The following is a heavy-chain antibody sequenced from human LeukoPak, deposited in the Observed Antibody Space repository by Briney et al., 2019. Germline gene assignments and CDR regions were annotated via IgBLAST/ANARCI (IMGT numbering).Heavy chain of an antibody. CDR3: ARPTVAGTGV. CDR1: GGSISSSSYY. D-gene: IGHD6-19*01. CDR2: IYYSGST. V-gene: IGHV4-39*01. J-gene: IGHJ4*02. Sequence: KSSETLPLTCTVSGGSISSSSYYWGWIRQPPGKGLEWIGSIYYSGSTYYNPSLKSRVTISVDTSKNQFSLKLSSVTAADTAVYYCARPTVAGTGVWGQGTLVTVSS.